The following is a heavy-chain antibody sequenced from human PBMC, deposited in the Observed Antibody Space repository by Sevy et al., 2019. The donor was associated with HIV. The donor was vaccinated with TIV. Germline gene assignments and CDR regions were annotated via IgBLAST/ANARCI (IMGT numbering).Heavy chain of an antibody. CDR2: IIPIFGTA. Sequence: ASVKVSGKASGGTFSSYAISWVRQAPGQGLEWMGGIIPIFGTANYAQKFQGRVTITADESTSTAYMELSSLRSEDTAVYYCARDADCSGGSCYIDYWGQGTLVTVSS. V-gene: IGHV1-69*13. D-gene: IGHD2-15*01. CDR1: GGTFSSYA. CDR3: ARDADCSGGSCYIDY. J-gene: IGHJ4*02.